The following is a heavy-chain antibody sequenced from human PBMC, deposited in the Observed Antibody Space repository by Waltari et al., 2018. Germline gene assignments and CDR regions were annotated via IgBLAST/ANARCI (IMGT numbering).Heavy chain of an antibody. CDR3: ANRRATRVTFDAFDI. CDR1: GYSISSGYS. D-gene: IGHD2-21*02. CDR2: IYHSGST. V-gene: IGHV4-38-2*01. J-gene: IGHJ3*02. Sequence: QVQLQESGPGLVKPSETLSLTCAVSGYSISSGYSWGWIRQPPGKGLEWIGSIYHSGSTYYNPSLKSRVTISVDTSKNQFSLKLSSVTAADTAVYYCANRRATRVTFDAFDIWGQGTMVTVSS.